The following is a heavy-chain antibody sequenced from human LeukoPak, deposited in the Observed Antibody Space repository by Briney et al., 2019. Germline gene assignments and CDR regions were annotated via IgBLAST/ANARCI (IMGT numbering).Heavy chain of an antibody. Sequence: PGGSLRLSCAASGFTFSNSWMSWVRQSPGKGLEWVASMKPDGSQKYYVDSVKGRFTISRDNAKNSLYLQMDSLRVEDTAVYYCASGWNWFDPWGQGTLVTVSS. CDR3: ASGWNWFDP. D-gene: IGHD2-15*01. CDR2: MKPDGSQK. J-gene: IGHJ5*02. V-gene: IGHV3-7*02. CDR1: GFTFSNSW.